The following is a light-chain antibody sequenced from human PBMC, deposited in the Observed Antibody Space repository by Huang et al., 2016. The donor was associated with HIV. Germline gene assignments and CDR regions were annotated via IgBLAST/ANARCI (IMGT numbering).Light chain of an antibody. CDR1: QSLLHSNGYNF. V-gene: IGKV2-28*01. CDR2: LGS. Sequence: DIVMTQSPLSLPVTPGEPASISCRSSQSLLHSNGYNFLDWYLQKPGQSPQFLIYLGSNRASGVPERFSGSGSGTDFTLKISRVEAEDVGIYYCMQALQTPLTFGGGTKVEIK. CDR3: MQALQTPLT. J-gene: IGKJ4*01.